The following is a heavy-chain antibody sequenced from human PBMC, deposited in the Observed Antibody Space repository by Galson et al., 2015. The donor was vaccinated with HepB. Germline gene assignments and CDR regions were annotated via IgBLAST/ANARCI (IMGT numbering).Heavy chain of an antibody. Sequence: SLRLSCAASGFIFSSYGMHWVRQAPGKGLEWVAVISYDGSNKYYADSVKGRFTISRDNSKNTLYLQMNSLRAEDTAVYYCAKDKQWLSYYYYGIDVWGQGTTVTVSS. J-gene: IGHJ6*02. CDR2: ISYDGSNK. V-gene: IGHV3-30*18. CDR1: GFIFSSYG. CDR3: AKDKQWLSYYYYGIDV. D-gene: IGHD6-19*01.